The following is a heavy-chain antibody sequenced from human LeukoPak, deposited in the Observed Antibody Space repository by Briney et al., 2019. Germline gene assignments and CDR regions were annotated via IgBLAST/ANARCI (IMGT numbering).Heavy chain of an antibody. CDR3: ARVADIVLMVYAITPGAFDI. D-gene: IGHD2-8*01. CDR2: IYHSGST. CDR1: GYSISSGYY. J-gene: IGHJ3*02. Sequence: SETLSLTCTVSGYSISSGYYWGWIRQPPGKGLEWIGSIYHSGSTYYNPSLKSRVTISVDTSKNQFSLKLSSVTAADTAVYYCARVADIVLMVYAITPGAFDIWGQGTMVTVSS. V-gene: IGHV4-38-2*02.